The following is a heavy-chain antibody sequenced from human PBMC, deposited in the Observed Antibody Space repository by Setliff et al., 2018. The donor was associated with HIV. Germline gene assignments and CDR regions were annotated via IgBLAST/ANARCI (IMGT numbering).Heavy chain of an antibody. CDR1: GYSFTSYW. V-gene: IGHV5-51*01. J-gene: IGHJ4*02. CDR2: IYPGDSDT. D-gene: IGHD2-21*02. CDR3: ARLSVVTATRIYYFDY. Sequence: GESLKISCKGSGYSFTSYWIGWVRLMPGKGLEWMGIIYPGDSDTRYSPSFQGQVTISADKSISTAYLQWSSLKASDTAMYYCARLSVVTATRIYYFDYWGQGTLVTVSS.